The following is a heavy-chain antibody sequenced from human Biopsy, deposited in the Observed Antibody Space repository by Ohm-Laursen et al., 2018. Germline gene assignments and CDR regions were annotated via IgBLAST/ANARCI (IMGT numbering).Heavy chain of an antibody. J-gene: IGHJ3*02. V-gene: IGHV1-18*04. Sequence: SVKVSCKTSGYTFTAYGISWVRQAPGQGLEWMGWISTYNDDTNIAQKFQGRVSMTTDTSTRTAYMELRSLRSGDTAIYFCARDPGCDFWSGSDPFDIWGQGTLVTVS. D-gene: IGHD3-3*01. CDR1: GYTFTAYG. CDR3: ARDPGCDFWSGSDPFDI. CDR2: ISTYNDDT.